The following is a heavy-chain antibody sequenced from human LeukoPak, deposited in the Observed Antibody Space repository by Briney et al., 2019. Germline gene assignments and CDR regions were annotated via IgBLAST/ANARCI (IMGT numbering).Heavy chain of an antibody. D-gene: IGHD2-15*01. CDR2: ISWNDDK. Sequence: SGPTLVHPTPPLTLTCTFSGFSLSTSGVGVGWIRQPPGKALEWLALISWNDDKRYSPSLKTRLTITKDTSKNQVDLRMTNMDPADTATYYCAHRGGYLGYMDVWGKGTTVTVSS. V-gene: IGHV2-5*01. CDR3: AHRGGYLGYMDV. J-gene: IGHJ6*03. CDR1: GFSLSTSGVG.